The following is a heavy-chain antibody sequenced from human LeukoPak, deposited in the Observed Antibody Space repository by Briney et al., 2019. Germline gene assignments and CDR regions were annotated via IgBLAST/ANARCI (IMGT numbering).Heavy chain of an antibody. J-gene: IGHJ6*03. D-gene: IGHD3-10*01. Sequence: GGSLRLSVVGLGFMLSHYFFYWVGKAPGKGLVWVSRIKNAGIDTIYADSVKGRFTVSRDIAKNTVYLQMSSLRAEDTAVYYCARGGYGHNMDVWGEGTTVTVSS. CDR2: IKNAGIDT. CDR1: GFMLSHYF. V-gene: IGHV3-74*01. CDR3: ARGGYGHNMDV.